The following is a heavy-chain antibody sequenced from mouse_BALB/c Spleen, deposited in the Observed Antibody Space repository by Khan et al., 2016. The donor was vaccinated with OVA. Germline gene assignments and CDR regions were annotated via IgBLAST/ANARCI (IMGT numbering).Heavy chain of an antibody. J-gene: IGHJ4*01. CDR3: ARGVAALYRNDGGAMDS. D-gene: IGHD2-12*01. V-gene: IGHV9-4*02. CDR2: INTHSGVP. CDR1: GYTFTTAG. Sequence: QIQLVQSGPELKKPGETVRISCKASGYTFTTAGMQWVQKMPGKGLKWIGWINTHSGVPKYAEDFKGRFVFSLETSASTAYLQITNLKNEDTATYFCARGVAALYRNDGGAMDSWGQGTSVTVSS.